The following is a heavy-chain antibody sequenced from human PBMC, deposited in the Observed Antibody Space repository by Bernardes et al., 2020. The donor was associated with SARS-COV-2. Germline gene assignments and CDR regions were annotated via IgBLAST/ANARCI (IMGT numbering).Heavy chain of an antibody. Sequence: SETLSLTCTVSGGSISRSSYYWSWIRQHPGKGLEWSGYSVYSGSAYYNPSLKSRLTISVDTSKNQFSLKLSSVTAADTAVYYVARDAGNGDWDYWGQGTLVTVSA. CDR1: GGSISRSSYY. V-gene: IGHV4-31*03. CDR2: SVYSGSA. J-gene: IGHJ4*02. D-gene: IGHD4-17*01. CDR3: ARDAGNGDWDY.